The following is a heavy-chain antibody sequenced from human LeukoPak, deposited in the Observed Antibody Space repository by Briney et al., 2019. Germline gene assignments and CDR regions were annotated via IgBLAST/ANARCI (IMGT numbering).Heavy chain of an antibody. J-gene: IGHJ6*02. D-gene: IGHD3-16*01. CDR1: GYSFTNFG. Sequence: ASVKVSCKASGYSFTNFGVTWVRQAPGQGLEWMGWISGYNGDTNYAQRFQGRVTMTTDASTSTGYMELKNLRSDDTATIHCVRAPADPLRPYGMNVWGQGTTVIVSS. CDR2: ISGYNGDT. CDR3: VRAPADPLRPYGMNV. V-gene: IGHV1-18*01.